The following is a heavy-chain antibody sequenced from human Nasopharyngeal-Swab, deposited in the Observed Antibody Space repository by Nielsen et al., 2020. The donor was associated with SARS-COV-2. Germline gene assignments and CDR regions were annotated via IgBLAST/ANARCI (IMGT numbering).Heavy chain of an antibody. J-gene: IGHJ4*02. CDR1: GDSIASSTFY. D-gene: IGHD6-13*01. CDR3: VRSSSWYYFDY. CDR2: IYYNGNT. V-gene: IGHV4-39*01. Sequence: SETLSLTCTVSGDSIASSTFYWGWIRQPQGKGLEWIGIIYYNGNTYQNPSLKSRLTISVDKSKNQFSLQLSSVTAADAAVYYCVRSSSWYYFDYWAQGTQVTVSS.